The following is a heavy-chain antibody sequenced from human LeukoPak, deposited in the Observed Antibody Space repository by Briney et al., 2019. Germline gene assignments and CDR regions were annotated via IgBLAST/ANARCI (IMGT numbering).Heavy chain of an antibody. CDR3: ARVMGGDFDY. CDR1: GGSISSYY. Sequence: PSETLSLTCTVSGGSISSYYWSWIRQPPGKGLEWIGYIYYSGSTNYNPSLKSRVTISVDTSKNQCSLKLSSVTAADTAVYYCARVMGGDFDYWGQGTLVTVSS. V-gene: IGHV4-59*01. D-gene: IGHD1-26*01. J-gene: IGHJ4*02. CDR2: IYYSGST.